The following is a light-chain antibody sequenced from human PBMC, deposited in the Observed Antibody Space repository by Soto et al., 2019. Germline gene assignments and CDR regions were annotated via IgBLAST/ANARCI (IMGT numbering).Light chain of an antibody. CDR2: DAS. CDR3: QQRSSWPIT. CDR1: QGISSY. J-gene: IGKJ5*01. Sequence: EIVLTQSPATLSLSPGERATLSCRGGQGISSYLAWYQQKPGQAPRLLIYDASNRATGIPARFSGSGSGTDFTLTISSLEPEDFAVYYCQQRSSWPITFGQGTRLEIK. V-gene: IGKV3-11*01.